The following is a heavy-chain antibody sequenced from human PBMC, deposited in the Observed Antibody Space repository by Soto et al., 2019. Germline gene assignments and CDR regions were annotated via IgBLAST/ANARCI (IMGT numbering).Heavy chain of an antibody. CDR1: GFTFSNYA. Sequence: GGSLRLSCAASGFTFSNYAMSWVRQAPGKGLEWVSTISGSGGSTYYADSVKGRFTISRDNSKNTLYLQMNSLTAEDTAVYYCAKAGVVAASDIWGQGTMVTVSS. V-gene: IGHV3-23*01. CDR3: AKAGVVAASDI. J-gene: IGHJ3*02. CDR2: ISGSGGST. D-gene: IGHD2-15*01.